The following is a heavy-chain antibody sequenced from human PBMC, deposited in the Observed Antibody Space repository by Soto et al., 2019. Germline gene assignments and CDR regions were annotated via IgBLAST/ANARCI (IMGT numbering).Heavy chain of an antibody. CDR2: INPNSGGT. J-gene: IGHJ6*02. Sequence: ASVKVSCKASGYTFTGYYMHWVRQAPGQGLEWMGWINPNSGGTNYAQKFQGWVTMTRDTSISTAYMELSRLRSDDTALYYCARSEYSGYDSTLDYGMEVSGQRTTLTFSS. D-gene: IGHD5-12*01. CDR1: GYTFTGYY. CDR3: ARSEYSGYDSTLDYGMEV. V-gene: IGHV1-2*04.